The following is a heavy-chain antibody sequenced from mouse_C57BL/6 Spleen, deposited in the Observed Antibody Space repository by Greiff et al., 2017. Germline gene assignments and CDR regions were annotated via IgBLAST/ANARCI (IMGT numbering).Heavy chain of an antibody. V-gene: IGHV1-80*01. CDR3: AGYGSSYEWYFDV. D-gene: IGHD1-1*01. J-gene: IGHJ1*03. CDR1: GYAFSSYW. CDR2: IYPGDGDT. Sequence: VQLQESGAELVKPGASVKISCKASGYAFSSYWMNWVKQRPGQGLEWIGQIYPGDGDTNYNGKFKGKATLTADKSSSTAYMQRSSLTSEDSAVYFCAGYGSSYEWYFDVWGTGTTVTVSS.